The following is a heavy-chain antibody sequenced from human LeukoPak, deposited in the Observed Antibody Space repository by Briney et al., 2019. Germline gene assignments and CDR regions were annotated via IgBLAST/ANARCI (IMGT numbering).Heavy chain of an antibody. V-gene: IGHV3-30*03. CDR2: ISYDGSDK. Sequence: QTGGSLRLSCAASGFTFSSYSMNWVRQAPGKGLEWVAVISYDGSDKYYVDSVKGRFTISRDNSKNTLYLQMNSLRAEDTAVYYCARASPPYYDFWSSYYSPFDSWGQGTLVTVSS. D-gene: IGHD3-3*01. J-gene: IGHJ5*01. CDR1: GFTFSSYS. CDR3: ARASPPYYDFWSSYYSPFDS.